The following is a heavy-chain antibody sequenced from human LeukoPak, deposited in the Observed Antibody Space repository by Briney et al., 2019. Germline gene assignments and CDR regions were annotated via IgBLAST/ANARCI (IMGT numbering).Heavy chain of an antibody. CDR3: ARDLNYVTLGYNILADVGYYFDY. CDR1: GYTFTMCG. CDR2: ISPRNGNT. V-gene: IGHV1-18*01. D-gene: IGHD3-9*01. Sequence: ASVKVSCKTTGYTFTMCGVSGVRQAPGRGLQWLGWISPRNGNTAYAQDLQGRVTMTTDTSTTTAYLELRSLRSDDTAIYYCARDLNYVTLGYNILADVGYYFDYWGPGSLFTVSS. J-gene: IGHJ4*02.